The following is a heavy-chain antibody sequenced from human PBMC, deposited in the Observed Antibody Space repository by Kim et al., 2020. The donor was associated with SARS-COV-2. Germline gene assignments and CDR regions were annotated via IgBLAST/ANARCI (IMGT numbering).Heavy chain of an antibody. CDR3: ASDAYFYDKSGAS. CDR2: ISSLSNYI. D-gene: IGHD3-22*01. CDR1: GFTFSSFS. V-gene: IGHV3-21*01. Sequence: GGSLRLSCAASGFTFSSFSMNWVRQAPGNGLEWVASISSLSNYIYYADSVKGRFTISRDNANNSLYLQMNSLRGEDTAVYYCASDAYFYDKSGASWGQGT. J-gene: IGHJ5*02.